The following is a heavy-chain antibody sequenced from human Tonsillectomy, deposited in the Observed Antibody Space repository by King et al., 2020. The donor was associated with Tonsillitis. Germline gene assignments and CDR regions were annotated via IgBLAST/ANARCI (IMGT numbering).Heavy chain of an antibody. V-gene: IGHV4-31*11. CDR3: ARDSRPYYYYYMDV. CDR2: IYYSGTT. J-gene: IGHJ6*03. Sequence: QLQESGPGLVKPSQTLSLNCAVSGGSISSGDYYWSWIRQHPGKGLEWIGYIYYSGTTYYNPSLKSRVTISLDTSKNHFSLKLSSVTAADTAVYYCARDSRPYYYYYMDVWGKGTTVTVSS. CDR1: GGSISSGDYY.